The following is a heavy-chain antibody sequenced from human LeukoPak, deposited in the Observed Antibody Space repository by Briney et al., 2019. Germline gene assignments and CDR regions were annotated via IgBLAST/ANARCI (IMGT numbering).Heavy chain of an antibody. D-gene: IGHD1-7*01. V-gene: IGHV3-48*03. Sequence: GGSLRLSCAASGFSISSYEMNWVRQAPGKGLEWVSYISSSGSNIYYADSVKGRFTISRDNAKNSLYLQMNSLRAEDTAVYYCARVELAPYYYYMDVWGKGTTVTVSS. CDR1: GFSISSYE. CDR3: ARVELAPYYYYMDV. CDR2: ISSSGSNI. J-gene: IGHJ6*03.